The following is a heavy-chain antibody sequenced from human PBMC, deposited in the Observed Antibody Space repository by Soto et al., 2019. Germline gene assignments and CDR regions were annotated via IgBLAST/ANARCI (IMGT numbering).Heavy chain of an antibody. J-gene: IGHJ4*02. CDR2: ISEGGTTT. CDR3: VRDARGGGLLLWDC. CDR1: GFMFNDYE. V-gene: IGHV3-48*03. D-gene: IGHD3-16*01. Sequence: EVQLVESGGGLAQSGGSLRLSCAASGFMFNDYEMNWVRQAPGKGLEWVSYISEGGTTTHYTDSVKGRFTISRDNAKKSLYLRMNSLTPEDTATYFCVRDARGGGLLLWDCWGQGVVVSVSS.